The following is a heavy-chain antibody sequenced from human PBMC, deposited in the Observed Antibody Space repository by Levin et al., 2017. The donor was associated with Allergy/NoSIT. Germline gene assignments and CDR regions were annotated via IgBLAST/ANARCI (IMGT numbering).Heavy chain of an antibody. J-gene: IGHJ1*01. Sequence: QTGGSLRLSCAASGFTFSSYWMHWVRQAPGKGLVWVSRINSDGSSTSYADSVKGRFTISRDNAKNTLYLQMNSLRAEDTAVYYCARDLRVGARHDVMGFQHWGQGTLVTVSS. D-gene: IGHD1-26*01. CDR2: INSDGSST. CDR3: ARDLRVGARHDVMGFQH. CDR1: GFTFSSYW. V-gene: IGHV3-74*01.